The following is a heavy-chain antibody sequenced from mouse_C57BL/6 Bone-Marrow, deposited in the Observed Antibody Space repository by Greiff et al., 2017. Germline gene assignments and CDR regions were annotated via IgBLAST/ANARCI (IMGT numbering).Heavy chain of an antibody. Sequence: QVHVKQSGAELVRPGTSVKVSCKASGYAFTNYLIEWVKQRPGQGLEWIGVINPGSGGTNYNEKFKGKATLTADKSSSTAYMPLSSLTSEYSAVYFWARDGGDVDYWGQGTTLTVSS. CDR3: ARDGGDVDY. V-gene: IGHV1-54*01. J-gene: IGHJ2*01. CDR2: INPGSGGT. CDR1: GYAFTNYL. D-gene: IGHD3-3*01.